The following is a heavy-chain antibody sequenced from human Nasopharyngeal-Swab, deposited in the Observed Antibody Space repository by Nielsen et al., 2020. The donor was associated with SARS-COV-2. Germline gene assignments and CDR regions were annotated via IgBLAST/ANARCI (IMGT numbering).Heavy chain of an antibody. CDR1: GGSFSANY. V-gene: IGHV4-34*01. CDR2: INHSGST. J-gene: IGHJ6*03. CDR3: ARGLSGVVPAPILGLGPYHYFYYMDV. Sequence: SETLSLTCAVSGGSFSANYWGWIRQPPGKGLEWIGEINHSGSTNCNPSLKSRVTISVDTSKSQFSLKLTSVTAADTSVYYCARGLSGVVPAPILGLGPYHYFYYMDVWGKGTTVTVSS. D-gene: IGHD2-2*01.